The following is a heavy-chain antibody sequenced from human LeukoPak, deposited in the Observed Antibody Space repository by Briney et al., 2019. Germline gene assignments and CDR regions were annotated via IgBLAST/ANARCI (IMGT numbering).Heavy chain of an antibody. CDR1: GGSLSGYY. Sequence: PSETLSLTCAVYGGSLSGYYWSWIRQPPSKGLEWIGEINHSGSTNYNPSLKSRITISTDTSKYQFSLKLNSVTAADTAVYYCARRVVDVTLFNYWGQGTLVTVSS. CDR3: ARRVVDVTLFNY. V-gene: IGHV4-34*01. CDR2: INHSGST. J-gene: IGHJ4*02. D-gene: IGHD2-15*01.